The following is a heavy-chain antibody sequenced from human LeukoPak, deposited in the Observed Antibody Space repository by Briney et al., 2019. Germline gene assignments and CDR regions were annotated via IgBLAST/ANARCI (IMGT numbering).Heavy chain of an antibody. CDR2: ISNSFSYT. V-gene: IGHV3-11*03. Sequence: SGGSLRLSCAASGFTFSDYYMAWIRQAPGKGLEWVSYISNSFSYTNYADSVKGRFTISRDNAKNSLYLQMNSLGGEDTAVYYCARCQYNSSPDYWGQGTLVTVSS. CDR1: GFTFSDYY. D-gene: IGHD6-13*01. CDR3: ARCQYNSSPDY. J-gene: IGHJ4*02.